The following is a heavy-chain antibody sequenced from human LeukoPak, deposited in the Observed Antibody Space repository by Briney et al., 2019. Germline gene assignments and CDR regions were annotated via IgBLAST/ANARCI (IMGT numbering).Heavy chain of an antibody. CDR2: INHSGGT. Sequence: SETLSLTCAVYSESFSGYSYIWIRQPPGKGLDWIGKINHSGGTNYNPSLKSRVTISIDTSKNQFSLKLNSVTAADTGVYYCARGPDGYCSSASCHHYFDHWGQGTLVSVSS. CDR3: ARGPDGYCSSASCHHYFDH. J-gene: IGHJ4*02. V-gene: IGHV4-34*01. CDR1: SESFSGYS. D-gene: IGHD2-2*03.